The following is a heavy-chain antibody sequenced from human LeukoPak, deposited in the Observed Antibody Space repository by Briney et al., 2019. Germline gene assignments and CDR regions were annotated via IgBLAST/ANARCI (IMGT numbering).Heavy chain of an antibody. V-gene: IGHV4-34*01. D-gene: IGHD4-11*01. Sequence: SETLSLTCAVYGGSFSGYYWSWIRQPPGKGLEWIGEINHSGSTNYNPSLKSRVTISVDTSKNQFSLRLSSVTAADTAVYYCARVMTTVTTRVDPWGQGTLVTVSS. CDR1: GGSFSGYY. CDR2: INHSGST. J-gene: IGHJ5*02. CDR3: ARVMTTVTTRVDP.